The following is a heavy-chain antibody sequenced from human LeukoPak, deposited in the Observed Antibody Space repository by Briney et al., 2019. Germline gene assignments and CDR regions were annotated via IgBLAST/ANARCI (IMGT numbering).Heavy chain of an antibody. CDR3: ARGRYCSGGSCPPECDY. D-gene: IGHD2-15*01. J-gene: IGHJ4*02. Sequence: PGGSLRLSCAASGFTFSSYEMNWVRQAPGKGLGWVSSISSSSSYIYYADSVKGRFTISRDNAKNSLYLQMNSLRAEDTAVYYCARGRYCSGGSCPPECDYWGQGTLVTVSS. V-gene: IGHV3-21*01. CDR1: GFTFSSYE. CDR2: ISSSSSYI.